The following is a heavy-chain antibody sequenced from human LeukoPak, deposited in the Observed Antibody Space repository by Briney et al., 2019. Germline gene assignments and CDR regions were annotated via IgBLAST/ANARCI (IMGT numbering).Heavy chain of an antibody. CDR3: AAPASNWNTHLGLFDI. D-gene: IGHD1/OR15-1a*01. CDR2: IVVGSGNT. J-gene: IGHJ3*02. V-gene: IGHV1-58*01. Sequence: SVKVSCKASGFTFTGSAVLWVRQARGQRLEWIGWIVVGSGNTNYAQKFQERVTITRDMSTSTAYMELSSLRSEDTAVYYCAAPASNWNTHLGLFDIWGQGTMVTVSS. CDR1: GFTFTGSA.